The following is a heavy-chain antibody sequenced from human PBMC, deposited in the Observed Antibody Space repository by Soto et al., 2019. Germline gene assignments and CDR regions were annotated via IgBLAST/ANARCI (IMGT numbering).Heavy chain of an antibody. D-gene: IGHD2-15*01. CDR2: IYYTGST. CDR3: ARVRDCSRGTCYSWWFDP. Sequence: SETLSLTCTVSGGSISPYYWSWIRQPPGKGLEWIGYIYYTGSTNYHPPLKSRATLSVDPSRDQFSLKLSSVTAADTAVYYCARVRDCSRGTCYSWWFDPWGQGTLVTVSS. CDR1: GGSISPYY. J-gene: IGHJ5*02. V-gene: IGHV4-59*01.